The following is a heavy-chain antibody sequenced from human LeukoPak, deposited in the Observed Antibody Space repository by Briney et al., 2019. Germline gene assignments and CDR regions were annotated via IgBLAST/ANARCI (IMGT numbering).Heavy chain of an antibody. J-gene: IGHJ5*02. CDR1: GFTFNTYA. Sequence: GGSLRLSCEASGFTFNTYAMRWVRQPPGKGLEWVALISYDGSDKIYTDSVKGRFTISRDNSKSTVYLQMNSLRVEDAAVYYCSKDLTSDFGGDLDPWGQGTLVTVSS. D-gene: IGHD3-10*01. CDR3: SKDLTSDFGGDLDP. CDR2: ISYDGSDK. V-gene: IGHV3-30*18.